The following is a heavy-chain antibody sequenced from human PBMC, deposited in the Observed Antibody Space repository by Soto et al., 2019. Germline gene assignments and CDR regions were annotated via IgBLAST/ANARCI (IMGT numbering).Heavy chain of an antibody. V-gene: IGHV1-18*01. CDR1: GYSFSTCG. D-gene: IGHD3-16*02. Sequence: QVQLVQSGAELKRPGASVKVSCKASGYSFSTCGITWVRQAPGQGLEWMGWISGHDDKTKLAENFQGRVTMTTDKSPGAADMEMGGLKLAAPGGYFGARVGGGGISFSPHVWFPSDGIDIWGQGTMVTVSS. J-gene: IGHJ3*02. CDR3: ARVGGGGISFSPHVWFPSDGIDI. CDR2: ISGHDDKT.